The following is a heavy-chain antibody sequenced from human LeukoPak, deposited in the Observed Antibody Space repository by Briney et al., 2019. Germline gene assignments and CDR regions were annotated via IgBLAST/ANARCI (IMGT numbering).Heavy chain of an antibody. Sequence: ASVKVSCKASEYTFTSYYMHWVRQAPGQGLEWMGIINPSGGSTSYAQKFQGRVTMTRDTSTSTVYMELSSLRSEDTAVYYCARDRYSYRAYDYWGQGTLVTVSS. D-gene: IGHD5-18*01. CDR2: INPSGGST. V-gene: IGHV1-46*01. J-gene: IGHJ4*02. CDR3: ARDRYSYRAYDY. CDR1: EYTFTSYY.